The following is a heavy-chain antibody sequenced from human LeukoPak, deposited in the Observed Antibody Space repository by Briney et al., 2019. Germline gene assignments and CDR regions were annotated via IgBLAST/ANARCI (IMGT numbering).Heavy chain of an antibody. V-gene: IGHV4-59*08. D-gene: IGHD6-13*01. CDR1: GGSISSYY. J-gene: IGHJ5*02. CDR2: IYYSGST. Sequence: KASETLSLTCTVSGGSISSYYWSWIRQPPGKGLEWIGYIYYSGSTNYNPSPKSRVTISVDTSKNQFSLKLSSVTAADTAVYYCARQLVPYNWFDPWGQGTLVTVSS. CDR3: ARQLVPYNWFDP.